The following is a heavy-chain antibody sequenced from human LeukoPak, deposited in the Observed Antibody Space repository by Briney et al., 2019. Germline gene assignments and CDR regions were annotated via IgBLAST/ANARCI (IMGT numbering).Heavy chain of an antibody. CDR2: INPSGGST. J-gene: IGHJ4*02. V-gene: IGHV1-46*01. Sequence: GGSLRLSCAASGYTFTSYYMHWVRQAPGQGLEWMGIINPSGGSTSYAQKFQGRVTMTRDTSTSTVYMELSSLRSEDTAVYYCARVALRPYSSGWFDYWGQGTLVTVSS. CDR1: GYTFTSYY. CDR3: ARVALRPYSSGWFDY. D-gene: IGHD6-19*01.